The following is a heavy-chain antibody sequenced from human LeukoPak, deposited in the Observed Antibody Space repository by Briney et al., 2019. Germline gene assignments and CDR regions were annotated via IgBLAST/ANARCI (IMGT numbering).Heavy chain of an antibody. CDR1: NGSIGSYY. D-gene: IGHD6-6*01. Sequence: SETLSLTCAVSNGSIGSYYWSWIRQPPGKGLEWIGYIYYTGSTNYNPSLKSRVTMSVDTSKNQFSLKLSSVTAADTAVYYCASSFSSSSLDYWGQGTLVTVSS. CDR2: IYYTGST. J-gene: IGHJ4*02. CDR3: ASSFSSSSLDY. V-gene: IGHV4-59*12.